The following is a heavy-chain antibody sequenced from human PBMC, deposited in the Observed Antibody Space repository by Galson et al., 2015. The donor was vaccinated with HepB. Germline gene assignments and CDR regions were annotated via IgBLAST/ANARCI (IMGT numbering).Heavy chain of an antibody. J-gene: IGHJ6*03. Sequence: SLRLSCAASGFTVSSNYMSWVRQAPGKGLEWVSIIYSGGSTYYADSVKGRFTISRDNSKNTLYLQMNSLRAEDTAVYYCARERGEGITIFGADYYYYMDVWGKGTTVTVSS. V-gene: IGHV3-53*01. CDR1: GFTVSSNY. CDR3: ARERGEGITIFGADYYYYMDV. D-gene: IGHD3-3*01. CDR2: IYSGGST.